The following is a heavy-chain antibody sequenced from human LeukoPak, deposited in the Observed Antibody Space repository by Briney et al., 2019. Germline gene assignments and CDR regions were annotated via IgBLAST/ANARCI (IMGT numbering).Heavy chain of an antibody. CDR2: IYYSGTT. D-gene: IGHD5-24*01. CDR1: GVSITRYY. V-gene: IGHV4-59*01. Sequence: PSETLSLTCTVSGVSITRYYWSWIRQPPGKGLEWIAYIYYSGTTSYSPSLKSRVTISVDTSNNEFSLKLSSATAADTAVYYCARVQSYGYSPDYWGQGTLVTVSS. J-gene: IGHJ4*02. CDR3: ARVQSYGYSPDY.